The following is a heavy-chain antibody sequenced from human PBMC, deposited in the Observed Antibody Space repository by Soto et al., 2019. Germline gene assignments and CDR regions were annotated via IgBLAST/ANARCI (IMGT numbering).Heavy chain of an antibody. D-gene: IGHD7-27*01. CDR2: ISGYNGNT. CDR3: AATGVHNFGLDI. Sequence: QAQLLQSGGEVTKPGASVKVSCNSSVHTFTSYGITWVRRAPGQGLEWMGLISGYNGNTKDAQKCQDRVTMRAHRTTRAAFMEIVGLTSDGPAVYFCAATGVHNFGLDIWGQGTTVTVSS. J-gene: IGHJ6*02. V-gene: IGHV1-18*01. CDR1: VHTFTSYG.